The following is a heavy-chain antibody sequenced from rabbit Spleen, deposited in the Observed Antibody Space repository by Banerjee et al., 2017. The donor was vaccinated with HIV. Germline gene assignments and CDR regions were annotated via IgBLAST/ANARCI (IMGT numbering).Heavy chain of an antibody. J-gene: IGHJ6*01. Sequence: QSLEESGGDLVKPGTSLTLTCTASGFSFSSSSYMCWVRQAPGKGLEWIACIDAGSSGFTYFATWVNGRFSISRENAQNTVFLQMTSLAVADTATYFCVRGASSSGYYSLWGPGTLVTVS. CDR2: IDAGSSGFT. V-gene: IGHV1S40*01. D-gene: IGHD1-1*01. CDR3: VRGASSSGYYSL. CDR1: GFSFSSSSY.